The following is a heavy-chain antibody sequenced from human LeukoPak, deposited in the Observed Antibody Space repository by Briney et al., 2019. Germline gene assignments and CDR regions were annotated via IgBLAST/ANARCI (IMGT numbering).Heavy chain of an antibody. J-gene: IGHJ6*03. Sequence: SETLSLTCAVYGGSFSGYYWSWIRQPPGKGLEWIGEINHSGSTNYNPSLKSRVTISVDTSKNQFSLKLSSVTAADTAVYYCARDSGYDGVYYYYYMDVWGKGTTVTVSS. CDR3: ARDSGYDGVYYYYYMDV. CDR2: INHSGST. D-gene: IGHD5-12*01. V-gene: IGHV4-34*01. CDR1: GGSFSGYY.